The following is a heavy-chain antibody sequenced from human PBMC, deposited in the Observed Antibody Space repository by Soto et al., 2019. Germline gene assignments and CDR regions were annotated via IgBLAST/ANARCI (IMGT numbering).Heavy chain of an antibody. D-gene: IGHD6-13*01. CDR3: AKDRIEDASSWYDSYEY. Sequence: EVHLLESGGGLVQPGGSLTISCAASGFPFRSFALSWVRQPPGKGLEWVSTISGPGGVIYYADSVKGRFTIARDSSENALYLQMQRLRAEDTAVYYCAKDRIEDASSWYDSYEYWGQGNLVSVSS. CDR2: ISGPGGVI. V-gene: IGHV3-23*01. J-gene: IGHJ4*02. CDR1: GFPFRSFA.